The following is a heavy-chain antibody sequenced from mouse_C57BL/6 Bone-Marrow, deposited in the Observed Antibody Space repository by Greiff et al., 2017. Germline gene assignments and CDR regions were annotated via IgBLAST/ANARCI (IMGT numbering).Heavy chain of an antibody. Sequence: VQLQQSGAELVRPGASVKLSCTASGFNIKDDYMHWVKQRPEQGLEWIGWIDPENGDTEYASKFQGKATITADTSSNTAYLQLSSLTSEDTAVYYCTTYSIYYDYDAGFAYWGQGTLVTVSA. V-gene: IGHV14-4*01. CDR3: TTYSIYYDYDAGFAY. J-gene: IGHJ3*01. D-gene: IGHD2-4*01. CDR1: GFNIKDDY. CDR2: IDPENGDT.